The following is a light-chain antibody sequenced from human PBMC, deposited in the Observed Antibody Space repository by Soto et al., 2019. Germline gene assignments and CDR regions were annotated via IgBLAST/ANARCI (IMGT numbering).Light chain of an antibody. J-gene: IGKJ1*01. V-gene: IGKV3-20*01. CDR1: QSVDSAF. Sequence: EIVLTQSPGSLSLSLGERATLSCRASQSVDSAFFAWYQQKPGQPPRLLMYGASRGATGIPDRFSGSGSGTDSALTISRLEPEDFAVYYCQQYASSLTFGQGTKVEI. CDR2: GAS. CDR3: QQYASSLT.